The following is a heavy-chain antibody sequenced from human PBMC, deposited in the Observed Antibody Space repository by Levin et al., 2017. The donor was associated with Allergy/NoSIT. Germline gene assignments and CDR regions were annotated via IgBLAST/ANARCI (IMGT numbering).Heavy chain of an antibody. CDR3: AKKQGGTSGFSFDV. D-gene: IGHD1/OR15-1a*01. J-gene: IGHJ3*01. V-gene: IGHV3-23*01. Sequence: GGSLRLSCAVSGFSISEYAMAWVRQAPGKGLEWVSEITGGGFNTYYGDSVKGRFTVSKADSKDMLYLDLSSLRVEDTAVYYCAKKQGGTSGFSFDVWGQGTMVTVSS. CDR2: ITGGGFNT. CDR1: GFSISEYA.